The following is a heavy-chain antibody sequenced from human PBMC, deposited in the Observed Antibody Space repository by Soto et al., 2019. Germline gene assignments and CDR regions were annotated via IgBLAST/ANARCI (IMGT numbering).Heavy chain of an antibody. V-gene: IGHV1-3*01. CDR1: GYTFTSYA. D-gene: IGHD5-12*01. J-gene: IGHJ4*02. Sequence: QVQLVQSGAEVKKPGASVKVSCKASGYTFTSYAMHWVRQAPGQRLEWMGWITAGNGNTKYSQKFQGRVTITRDTSASTAYMELRSLTSEDTAVYYCARGTSGPDGPGDYWGQGTLVTVSS. CDR3: ARGTSGPDGPGDY. CDR2: ITAGNGNT.